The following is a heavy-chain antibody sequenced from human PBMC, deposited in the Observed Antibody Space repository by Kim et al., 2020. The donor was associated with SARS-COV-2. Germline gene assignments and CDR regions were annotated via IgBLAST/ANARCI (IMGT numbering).Heavy chain of an antibody. CDR3: AREGGDY. V-gene: IGHV4-59*01. D-gene: IGHD3-16*01. J-gene: IGHJ4*02. Sequence: YSGSTTYTPSLKSRVTISVDTSKNQCSLKLSSVTAADTAVYYCAREGGDYWGQGTLVTVSS. CDR2: YSGST.